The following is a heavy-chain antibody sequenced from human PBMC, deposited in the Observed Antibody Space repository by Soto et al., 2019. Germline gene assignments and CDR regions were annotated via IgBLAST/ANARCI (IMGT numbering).Heavy chain of an antibody. CDR1: EFSLSTSGMC. Sequence: SGPTLVNPTQTLTLTCTFSEFSLSTSGMCVSWIRQPPGKSLEWLALIDWDDDKYYSTSLMTKLTISKDTSKNQVVLTMTNMDPVETATYYWARSQSNTAMVSYRMDVWGQGTTVTLAS. V-gene: IGHV2-70*01. D-gene: IGHD5-18*01. CDR2: IDWDDDK. CDR3: ARSQSNTAMVSYRMDV. J-gene: IGHJ6*02.